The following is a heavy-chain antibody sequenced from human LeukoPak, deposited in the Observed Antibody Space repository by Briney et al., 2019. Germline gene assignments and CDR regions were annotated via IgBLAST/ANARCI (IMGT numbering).Heavy chain of an antibody. CDR1: GFTFSSYA. V-gene: IGHV4-39*01. D-gene: IGHD3-10*01. CDR2: IYYSGST. CDR3: ARQTSPPVLLWFGETGWYFDY. Sequence: GSLRLSCAASGFTFSSYAMSWVRQAPGKGLEWIGSIYYSGSTYYNPSLKSRVTISVDTSENQFSLKLSSVTAADTAVYYCARQTSPPVLLWFGETGWYFDYWGQGTLVTVSS. J-gene: IGHJ4*02.